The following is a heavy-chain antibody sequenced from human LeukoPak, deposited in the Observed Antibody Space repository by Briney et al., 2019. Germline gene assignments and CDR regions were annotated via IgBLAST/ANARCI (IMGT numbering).Heavy chain of an antibody. CDR2: ISAYNGNT. D-gene: IGHD6-19*01. CDR3: ARVQVAGTRDAFDI. Sequence: ASVKVSCKASGYTFTGYYMHWVRQAPGQGLEWMGWISAYNGNTNYAQKLQGRVTMTTDTSTSTAYMELRSLRSDDTAVYSCARVQVAGTRDAFDIWGQGTMVTVSS. V-gene: IGHV1-18*04. J-gene: IGHJ3*02. CDR1: GYTFTGYY.